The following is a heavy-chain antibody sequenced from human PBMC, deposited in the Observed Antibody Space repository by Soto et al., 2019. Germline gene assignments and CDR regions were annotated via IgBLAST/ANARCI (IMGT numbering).Heavy chain of an antibody. CDR3: ARSHCISTNCYLRSVGFDT. CDR1: GFTFSSYS. Sequence: GGSLRLSCAASGFTFSSYSMNWVRQAPGKGLEWVSSIESGGDYIYYADSMKGRFTISRDNAQNSLYLQMNNLRAEDTAVYYCARSHCISTNCYLRSVGFDTWGQGTLVTVSS. J-gene: IGHJ5*02. D-gene: IGHD2-2*01. CDR2: IESGGDYI. V-gene: IGHV3-21*01.